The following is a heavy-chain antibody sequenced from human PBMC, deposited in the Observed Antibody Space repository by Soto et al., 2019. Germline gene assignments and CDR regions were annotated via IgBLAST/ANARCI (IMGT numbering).Heavy chain of an antibody. Sequence: GASVKVSCKASGYTFISYGISWVRQAPGQGLEWMGWISSYNGNTNYAQKLQCRVTMTTDTSTTTAYMELRSLTSDDTAVYYCARDRPTSSIRARDYYYAMDFWG. J-gene: IGHJ6*02. CDR2: ISSYNGNT. D-gene: IGHD6-6*01. V-gene: IGHV1-18*01. CDR1: GYTFISYG. CDR3: ARDRPTSSIRARDYYYAMDF.